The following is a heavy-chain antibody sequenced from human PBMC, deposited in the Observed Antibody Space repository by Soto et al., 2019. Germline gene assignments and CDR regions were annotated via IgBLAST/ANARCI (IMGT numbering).Heavy chain of an antibody. CDR2: ISAYNGNT. J-gene: IGHJ3*02. Sequence: QVQLVQSGAEVKKPGASVKVSCKASGYSFTNYGISWVRQAPGQGLEWMGWISAYNGNTYYSQRLQGRVTMTTDTATTTTYMELRSLRSDDTAVYYWARDLLYLSGTYDKDAFEIWVQGTMVTVSS. D-gene: IGHD3-10*01. CDR3: ARDLLYLSGTYDKDAFEI. V-gene: IGHV1-18*01. CDR1: GYSFTNYG.